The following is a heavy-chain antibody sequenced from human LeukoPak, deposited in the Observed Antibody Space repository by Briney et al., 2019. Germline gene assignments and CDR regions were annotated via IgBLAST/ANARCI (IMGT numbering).Heavy chain of an antibody. V-gene: IGHV1-18*04. J-gene: IGHJ4*02. Sequence: GASVKVSCKASGYTFTGSYMHWVRQAPGQGLEWMGWISAYNGNTNYAQKLQGRVTMTTDTSTSTAYMELRSLRSDDTAVYYCARCSAQWFGESPHLDYCGQGTLVTVSS. CDR2: ISAYNGNT. CDR1: GYTFTGSY. CDR3: ARCSAQWFGESPHLDY. D-gene: IGHD3-10*01.